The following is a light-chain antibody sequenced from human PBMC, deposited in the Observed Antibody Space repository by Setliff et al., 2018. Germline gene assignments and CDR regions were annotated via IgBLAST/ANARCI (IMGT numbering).Light chain of an antibody. Sequence: QSALTQPASVSGSPGQSITISCTGTSSDVGGYNYVSWYQQHPGKAPKVMIYDVSKRTSGVTNRFSGSKSGNTASLTTSGLQAEDEADYYCSSYTSSSTSYVFGTGTKVTVL. CDR3: SSYTSSSTSYV. J-gene: IGLJ1*01. V-gene: IGLV2-14*01. CDR2: DVS. CDR1: SSDVGGYNY.